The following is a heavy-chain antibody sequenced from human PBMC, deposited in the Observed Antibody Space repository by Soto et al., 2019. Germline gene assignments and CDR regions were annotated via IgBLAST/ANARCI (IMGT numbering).Heavy chain of an antibody. CDR1: GFTFSRNA. CDR2: IGSGGTA. V-gene: IGHV3-23*01. Sequence: EVQLLESGGGVVQPGGSLRLSCAASGFTFSRNAMSWVRQAPGKGLERVSTIGSGGTAYYADSVKGRFTISRDISKNTQSLQMNSLRTEDTAVYYCAKLGFCSGGTCYLDYYNGVDVWGQGTTVTVSS. CDR3: AKLGFCSGGTCYLDYYNGVDV. J-gene: IGHJ6*02. D-gene: IGHD2-15*01.